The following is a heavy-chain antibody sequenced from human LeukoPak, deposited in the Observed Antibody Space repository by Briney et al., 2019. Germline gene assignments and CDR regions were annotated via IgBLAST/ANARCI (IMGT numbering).Heavy chain of an antibody. D-gene: IGHD2-2*01. CDR2: KDAAGKDK. J-gene: IGHJ4*01. V-gene: IGHV3-7*04. Sequence: PGRSLRLSCKVCGLTLSVFYMICGGQAPGKGLEWVANKDAAGKDKYYANSVKGRFTISRDNINNTRDLDMHFQRDENTATYFSARAMPGVVFNYCDHWGQGVLVPVSS. CDR1: GLTLSVFY. CDR3: ARAMPGVVFNYCDH.